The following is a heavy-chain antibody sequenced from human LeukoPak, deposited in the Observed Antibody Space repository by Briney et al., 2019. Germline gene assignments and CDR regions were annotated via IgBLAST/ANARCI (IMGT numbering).Heavy chain of an antibody. CDR2: SSAYNCKT. V-gene: IGHV1-18*01. Sequence: SVKVSFKASGYTFTSYGRSWVRQAAGQGLEWMGGSSAYNCKTNYAQRLQGTLTMTTDTTTSTAYMELRSLRSDDTAVYYCARVGCRSTSCPFDYWGQGTLVTASS. CDR3: ARVGCRSTSCPFDY. J-gene: IGHJ4*02. D-gene: IGHD2-2*01. CDR1: GYTFTSYG.